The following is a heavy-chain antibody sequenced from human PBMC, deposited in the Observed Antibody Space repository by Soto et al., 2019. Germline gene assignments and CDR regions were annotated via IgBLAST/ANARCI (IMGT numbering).Heavy chain of an antibody. Sequence: PSETLSLTCTVSGGSISSSSYYWGWIRQPPGKGLEWIGSIYYSGSTYYNPSLKSRVTISVDTSKNQFSLKLSSVTAADTAVYYCASGGYSGYAPFDYWGQGTLVTVSS. V-gene: IGHV4-39*01. D-gene: IGHD5-12*01. CDR3: ASGGYSGYAPFDY. J-gene: IGHJ4*02. CDR1: GGSISSSSYY. CDR2: IYYSGST.